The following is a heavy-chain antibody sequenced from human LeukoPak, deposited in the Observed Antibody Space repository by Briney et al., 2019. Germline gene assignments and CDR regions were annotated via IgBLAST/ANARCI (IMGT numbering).Heavy chain of an antibody. CDR3: GGGGNEYFQH. D-gene: IGHD3-16*01. J-gene: IGHJ1*01. CDR1: GGSLSSYY. Sequence: KPSETLSLPCTVSGGSLSSYYWSWIRQPAGKGLEWIGGIYSSGRTNYNPALESGVIVSVGASKNQFLLKLSSVTAADTAVDYCGGGGNEYFQHWVQGTLVTVSS. V-gene: IGHV4-4*07. CDR2: IYSSGRT.